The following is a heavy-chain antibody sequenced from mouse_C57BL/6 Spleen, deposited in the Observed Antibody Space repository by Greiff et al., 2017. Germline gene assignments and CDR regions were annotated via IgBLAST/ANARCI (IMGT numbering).Heavy chain of an antibody. Sequence: VQLQQSGPELVKPGASVKISCKASGYAFSSSWMNWVKQRPGKGLEWIGRIYPGDGDTNYNGKFKGKATLTADKSSSTAYMQLSSLTSEDSAVYFSARSDYDYGFAYWGQGTLVTVSA. V-gene: IGHV1-82*01. CDR1: GYAFSSSW. D-gene: IGHD2-4*01. CDR3: ARSDYDYGFAY. J-gene: IGHJ3*01. CDR2: IYPGDGDT.